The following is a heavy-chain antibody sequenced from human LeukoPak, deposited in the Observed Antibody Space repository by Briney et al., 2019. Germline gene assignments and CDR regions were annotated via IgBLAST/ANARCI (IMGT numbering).Heavy chain of an antibody. D-gene: IGHD6-13*01. CDR2: IYTSGST. Sequence: SETLSLTCTVSGGSISSHYWSWIRQPAGKGLEWIGRIYTSGSTNYNPSLKSRVTISVDTSKNQFSLKLSSVTAADTAVYYCARRPGYSSSWYDYYYMDVWGKGTTVTVSS. V-gene: IGHV4-4*07. J-gene: IGHJ6*03. CDR3: ARRPGYSSSWYDYYYMDV. CDR1: GGSISSHY.